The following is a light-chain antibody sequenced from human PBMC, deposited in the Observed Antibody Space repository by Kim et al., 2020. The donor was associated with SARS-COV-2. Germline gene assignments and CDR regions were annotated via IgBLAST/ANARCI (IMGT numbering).Light chain of an antibody. CDR2: AAS. Sequence: DIQMTQSPSSLSASVGDRVTITCRASQSINAYLNWYQQKPGKAPKLLIYAASTLQSGVPSRFSGSGSGTDFTLTINSLQTEDFATYYCQQSHTAPLLTFGRGTKVDIK. V-gene: IGKV1-39*01. J-gene: IGKJ4*01. CDR1: QSINAY. CDR3: QQSHTAPLLT.